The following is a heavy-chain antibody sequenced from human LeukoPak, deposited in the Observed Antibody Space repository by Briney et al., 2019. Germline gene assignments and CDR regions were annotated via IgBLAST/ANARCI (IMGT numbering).Heavy chain of an antibody. D-gene: IGHD7-27*01. Sequence: PSETLSLTGTVSGVSIRSHYWIWIRQPPGKGLKWIGHISYSGSTNYNPSLKSRVTISVATSKNQFSLRLSSVTAADTAVYYCARDGEGDEGWDYWGQGSLVTVSS. J-gene: IGHJ4*02. CDR2: ISYSGST. CDR1: GVSIRSHY. V-gene: IGHV4-59*11. CDR3: ARDGEGDEGWDY.